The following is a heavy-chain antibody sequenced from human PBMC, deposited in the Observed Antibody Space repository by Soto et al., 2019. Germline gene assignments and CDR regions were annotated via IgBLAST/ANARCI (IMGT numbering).Heavy chain of an antibody. CDR3: ARPLWFGELLEMNAFDI. CDR1: GFTFSSYA. Sequence: GGSLRLSCAASGFTFSSYAMSWVRQAPGKGLEWVSAISGSGGSTYYADPVKGRFTISRDNSKNTLYLQMNSLRAEDTAVYYCARPLWFGELLEMNAFDIWGQGTMVTVSS. D-gene: IGHD3-10*01. V-gene: IGHV3-23*01. J-gene: IGHJ3*02. CDR2: ISGSGGST.